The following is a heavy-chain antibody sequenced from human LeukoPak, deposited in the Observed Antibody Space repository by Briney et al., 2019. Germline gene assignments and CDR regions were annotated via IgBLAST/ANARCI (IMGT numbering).Heavy chain of an antibody. J-gene: IGHJ3*02. D-gene: IGHD5-24*01. V-gene: IGHV3-15*01. CDR3: TTDAMATIPSDAFDI. Sequence: GGSLRLSCAASGFTFSNAWMSWVRQAPGKGLEWVGRIKSKTDGGTTDYAAPVKGRFTISRDDSKNTLYLQMNSLKTEDTAVYYCTTDAMATIPSDAFDIWGQGTMVTVSS. CDR2: IKSKTDGGTT. CDR1: GFTFSNAW.